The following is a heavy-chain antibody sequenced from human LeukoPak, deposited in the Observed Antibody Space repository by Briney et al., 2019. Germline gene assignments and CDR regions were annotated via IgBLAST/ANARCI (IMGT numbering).Heavy chain of an antibody. CDR3: ARSHAQWYNEGYYFDY. D-gene: IGHD1-1*01. Sequence: SETLSLTCTVSGGSISIYYWSWIRQPPGKGLEWIGYIYYSGSTNYNPSLKSRVTISVDTSKNQFSLKLSSVTAADTAVYYCARSHAQWYNEGYYFDYWGQGTLVTVSS. J-gene: IGHJ4*02. CDR2: IYYSGST. CDR1: GGSISIYY. V-gene: IGHV4-59*01.